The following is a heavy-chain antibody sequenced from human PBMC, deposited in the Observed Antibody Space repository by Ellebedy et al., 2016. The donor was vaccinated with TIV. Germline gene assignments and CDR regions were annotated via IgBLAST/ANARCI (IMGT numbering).Heavy chain of an antibody. CDR3: ARGGGQWLGNNWFDP. D-gene: IGHD6-19*01. J-gene: IGHJ5*02. Sequence: GESLKISXAASGFTFSDYYMSWVRQAPGKGLEWVSAISGSGGSTYYADSVKGRFTISRDNSKNTLYLQMNSLRAEDTAVYYCARGGGQWLGNNWFDPWGQGTLVTVSS. CDR2: ISGSGGST. CDR1: GFTFSDYY. V-gene: IGHV3-23*01.